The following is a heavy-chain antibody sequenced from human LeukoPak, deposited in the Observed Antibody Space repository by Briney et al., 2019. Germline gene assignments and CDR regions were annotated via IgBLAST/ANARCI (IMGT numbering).Heavy chain of an antibody. CDR1: GFTFSSRDW. Sequence: PGGSLRLSCVASGFTFSSRDWMTWVRQAPGKGLEWVASIKQGGREIFYVDSVKGRFTISRDDARNSLYLQMNSLRADDTAVYYCARDPGVIWFGELSSYFYYMDVWGKGTTVTISS. CDR2: IKQGGREI. D-gene: IGHD3-10*01. CDR3: ARDPGVIWFGELSSYFYYMDV. V-gene: IGHV3-7*01. J-gene: IGHJ6*03.